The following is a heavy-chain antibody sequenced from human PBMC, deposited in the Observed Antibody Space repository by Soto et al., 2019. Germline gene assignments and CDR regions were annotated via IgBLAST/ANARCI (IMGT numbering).Heavy chain of an antibody. J-gene: IGHJ4*02. CDR2: ISGSGGST. CDR3: AKTPTKRTPAYYFDY. CDR1: GFTFSSYA. Sequence: GGSLRLSCAASGFTFSSYAMSWVRQAPGEGLEWVSAISGSGGSTYYADSVKGRFTISRDNSKNTLYLQMNSLRAEDTAVYYCAKTPTKRTPAYYFDYWGQGTLVTVSS. D-gene: IGHD1-1*01. V-gene: IGHV3-23*01.